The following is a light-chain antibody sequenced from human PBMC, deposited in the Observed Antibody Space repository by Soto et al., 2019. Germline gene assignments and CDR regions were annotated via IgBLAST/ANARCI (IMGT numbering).Light chain of an antibody. CDR1: SSNIGSNY. CDR2: RNN. J-gene: IGLJ2*01. Sequence: QSVLTRPPSATGTPGQRVTISCSGSSSNIGSNYVYWYQQLPGTAPKLLIYRNNQGPSGVPDRFSGSKSGTSASLAISGLRSEDEADYYCAAWDDSLSGHVVFGGGTKLTVL. V-gene: IGLV1-47*01. CDR3: AAWDDSLSGHVV.